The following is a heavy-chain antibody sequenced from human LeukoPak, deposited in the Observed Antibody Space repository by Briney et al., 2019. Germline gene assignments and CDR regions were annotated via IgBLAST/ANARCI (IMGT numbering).Heavy chain of an antibody. Sequence: GVSLRLSCAASGFTFSSYAMTWVRQAPGKGLEWVSGVSGSGGSTYYADSVKGRFTISRDNAKNSLYLQMNSLRAEDTAVYYCAREVEYHPDYYYMDVWGKGTTVTVSS. CDR3: AREVEYHPDYYYMDV. J-gene: IGHJ6*03. D-gene: IGHD2-2*01. CDR2: VSGSGGST. CDR1: GFTFSSYA. V-gene: IGHV3-23*01.